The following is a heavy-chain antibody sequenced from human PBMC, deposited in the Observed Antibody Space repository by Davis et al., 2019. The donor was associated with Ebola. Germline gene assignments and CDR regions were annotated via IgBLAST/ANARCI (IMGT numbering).Heavy chain of an antibody. V-gene: IGHV3-48*02. J-gene: IGHJ4*02. CDR2: ISSSGSTI. CDR3: ARNDILTGYLMSYYFDY. Sequence: GGSLRLSCTASGFTFGDYAMNWVRQAPGKGLEWVSYISSSGSTIYYADSVKGRFTISRDNAKNSLYLQMNSLRDEDTAVYYCARNDILTGYLMSYYFDYWGQGTLVTVSS. D-gene: IGHD3-9*01. CDR1: GFTFGDYA.